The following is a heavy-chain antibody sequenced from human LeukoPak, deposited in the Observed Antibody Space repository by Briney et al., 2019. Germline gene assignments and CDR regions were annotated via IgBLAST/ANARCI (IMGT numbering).Heavy chain of an antibody. CDR1: GFTFSSYS. Sequence: PGGSLRLSCAAFGFTFSSYSMNWVRQAPGKGLEWVSSISSSSTYIFYADSVKGRFTISRDNAKNSLYLQMNSLRAEDTAVYYCARTDTAMVTPFDYWGQGTLVTVSS. CDR3: ARTDTAMVTPFDY. D-gene: IGHD5-18*01. J-gene: IGHJ4*02. V-gene: IGHV3-21*01. CDR2: ISSSSTYI.